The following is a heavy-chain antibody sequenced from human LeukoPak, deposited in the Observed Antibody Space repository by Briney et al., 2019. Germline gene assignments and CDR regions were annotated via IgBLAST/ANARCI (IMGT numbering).Heavy chain of an antibody. J-gene: IGHJ4*02. Sequence: GASVKVSCKASGYTFTGYYMRWVRQAPGQGLEWMGWINPNSGGTNYAQKFQGRVTMTRDTSISTAYMELSRLRSDDTAVYYCASLSGGRYCSGGSCEDYFDYWGQGTLVTVSS. CDR2: INPNSGGT. V-gene: IGHV1-2*02. CDR1: GYTFTGYY. D-gene: IGHD2-15*01. CDR3: ASLSGGRYCSGGSCEDYFDY.